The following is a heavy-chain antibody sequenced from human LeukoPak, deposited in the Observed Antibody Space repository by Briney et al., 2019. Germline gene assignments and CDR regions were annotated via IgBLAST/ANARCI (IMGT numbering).Heavy chain of an antibody. J-gene: IGHJ4*02. D-gene: IGHD1-26*01. V-gene: IGHV3-30*04. CDR3: ARDPKVGARPFDY. CDR2: ISYDRSKT. Sequence: GGSLRLSCAASGFNFSTYAMHWVRQAPGKGLEWVGIISYDRSKTYYADPVKGRFTISRDNAKNKLYLQVNSLRTEDTAVYYCARDPKVGARPFDYWGQGTLVTVSS. CDR1: GFNFSTYA.